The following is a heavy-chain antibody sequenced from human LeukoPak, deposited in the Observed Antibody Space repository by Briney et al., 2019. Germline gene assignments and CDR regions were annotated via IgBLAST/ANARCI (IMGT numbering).Heavy chain of an antibody. V-gene: IGHV3-23*01. CDR3: AKTFPYGTTWFGFCDY. J-gene: IGHJ4*02. D-gene: IGHD3-10*01. CDR2: ISGGGGDT. CDR1: GFPFSNNV. Sequence: GGSPRLSCAASGFPFSNNVMTWVRQAPGRGLDWLSAISGGGGDTYYADSVKGRFTISRDNSKNILYLQMSSLTAEDTAVYYCAKTFPYGTTWFGFCDYWGQGALVTVSS.